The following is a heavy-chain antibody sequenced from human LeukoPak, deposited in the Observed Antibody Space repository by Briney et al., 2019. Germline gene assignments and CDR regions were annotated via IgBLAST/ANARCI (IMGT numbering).Heavy chain of an antibody. D-gene: IGHD3-3*01. V-gene: IGHV3-7*01. CDR2: IKQDGSEK. CDR1: GFTFSSYW. Sequence: PGGSLRLSCAASGFTFSSYWMSWVRQAPGKGLEWVANIKQDGSEKYYVDSVKGRFTISRDNAKNSLYLQMNSLRAEDTAVYYCARVDLSRDFWSGYQYYFDYWGQGTLVTVSS. J-gene: IGHJ4*02. CDR3: ARVDLSRDFWSGYQYYFDY.